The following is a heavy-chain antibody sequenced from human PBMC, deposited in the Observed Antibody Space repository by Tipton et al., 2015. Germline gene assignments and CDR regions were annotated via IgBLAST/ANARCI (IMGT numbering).Heavy chain of an antibody. D-gene: IGHD3-3*01. CDR1: GYTFTSYY. Sequence: QSGAEVKKPGASVKVSCKASGYTFTSYYMHWVRQAPGQGLEWMGIINPSGGSTSYAQKFQGRVTMTRDTSTSTVYMELSSLRSEDTAVYYCARDTIFGVVIYYYYYGTDVWGQGTTVTVSS. CDR3: ARDTIFGVVIYYYYYGTDV. V-gene: IGHV1-46*01. CDR2: INPSGGST. J-gene: IGHJ6*02.